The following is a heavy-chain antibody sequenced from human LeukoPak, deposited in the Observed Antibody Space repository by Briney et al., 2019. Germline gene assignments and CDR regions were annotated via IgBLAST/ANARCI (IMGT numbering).Heavy chain of an antibody. CDR2: IKSKTDRGTA. Sequence: GGSLRLSCAASGFTFSNAWMNWVRQAPGKGLEWVGRIKSKTDRGTADYAAPVKGRFTISRDDSKTTLYLQMNSLKTEDTAVYYCTTDYFDYWAREPWSPSPQ. J-gene: IGHJ4*02. V-gene: IGHV3-15*07. CDR3: TTDYFDY. CDR1: GFTFSNAW.